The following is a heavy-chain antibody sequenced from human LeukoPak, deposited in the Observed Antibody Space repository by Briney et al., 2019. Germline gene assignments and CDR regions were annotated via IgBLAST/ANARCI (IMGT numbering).Heavy chain of an antibody. V-gene: IGHV3-53*01. J-gene: IGHJ4*02. D-gene: IGHD2-21*02. CDR2: IYSGGST. CDR1: GFTVSSNY. Sequence: GGSLRLSCAASGFTVSSNYMSWVRQAPGKGLERVSVIYSGGSTYYADSVKGRFTISRDNSKNTLYLQMNSLRAEDTAVYYCARDRQSRDCGGDCYNWGQGTLVTVSS. CDR3: ARDRQSRDCGGDCYN.